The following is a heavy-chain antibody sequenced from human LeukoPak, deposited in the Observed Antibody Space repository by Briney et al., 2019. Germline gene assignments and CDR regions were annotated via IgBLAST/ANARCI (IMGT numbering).Heavy chain of an antibody. CDR1: GGSISSSSYY. V-gene: IGHV4-39*01. J-gene: IGHJ3*02. D-gene: IGHD1-26*01. CDR2: FYYSGNT. Sequence: SETLCLTCAVCGGSISSSSYYWGWVRQPPGRGLGWVGSFYYSGNTYYNPSLKSRVTISVDTSKNQFSLKLSSVTAAYTAVYYCARLGSSDAFDIWGQGTMVTVSS. CDR3: ARLGSSDAFDI.